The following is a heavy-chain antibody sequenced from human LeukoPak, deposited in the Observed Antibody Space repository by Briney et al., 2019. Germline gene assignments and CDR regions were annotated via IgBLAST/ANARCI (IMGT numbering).Heavy chain of an antibody. Sequence: GGSLRLSCAASGFTFSSYSMNWVRQAPGKGLEWVSYISSSSSTIYYADSVKGRFTISRDNAKNSLYLQMNSLRAEDTAVYYCAREGSSSSGDGEDWGQGTLVTVSS. CDR1: GFTFSSYS. CDR2: ISSSSSTI. D-gene: IGHD6-6*01. V-gene: IGHV3-48*01. CDR3: AREGSSSSGDGED. J-gene: IGHJ4*02.